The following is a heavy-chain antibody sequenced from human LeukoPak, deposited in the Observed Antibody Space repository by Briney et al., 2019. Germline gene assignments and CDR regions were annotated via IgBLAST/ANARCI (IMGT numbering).Heavy chain of an antibody. Sequence: GASVKVSCKASGYTFTSYGISWVRQAPGQGLEWMGWISAYNGNTNYAQKLQGRVTMATDTSTSTAYMELRSLRSDDTAVYYCARDWWELLGPPPADAFDIWGQGTMVTVSS. CDR3: ARDWWELLGPPPADAFDI. V-gene: IGHV1-18*01. CDR1: GYTFTSYG. D-gene: IGHD1-26*01. J-gene: IGHJ3*02. CDR2: ISAYNGNT.